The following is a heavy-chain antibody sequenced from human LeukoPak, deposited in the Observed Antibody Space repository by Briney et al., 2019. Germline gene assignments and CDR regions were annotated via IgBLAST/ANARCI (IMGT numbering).Heavy chain of an antibody. D-gene: IGHD5-18*01. V-gene: IGHV3-48*03. Sequence: QPGGSLRLSCATSGFTFSTYEINWVRQAPGKGLEWVSYISSSGSTIYYADSVKGRFTISRDNAKNSLYLQMNSLRAEDTAVYYCARGSHSNSPSYYYMDVWGKGTTVTVSS. CDR2: ISSSGSTI. CDR1: GFTFSTYE. J-gene: IGHJ6*03. CDR3: ARGSHSNSPSYYYMDV.